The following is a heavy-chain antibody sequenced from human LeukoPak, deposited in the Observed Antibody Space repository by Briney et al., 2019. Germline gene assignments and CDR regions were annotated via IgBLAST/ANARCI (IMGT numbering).Heavy chain of an antibody. V-gene: IGHV4-59*01. CDR3: ARLTVPLRFDP. Sequence: LSETLSLTCTVSGGSISSYYWSWIRQPPGKGLEWIGYIYYSGSTNYNPSLKSRVTVSVDTSKNQFSLKLNSVSAADTAVYYCARLTVPLRFDPWGQGTLVTVSS. CDR2: IYYSGST. J-gene: IGHJ5*02. D-gene: IGHD2-2*01. CDR1: GGSISSYY.